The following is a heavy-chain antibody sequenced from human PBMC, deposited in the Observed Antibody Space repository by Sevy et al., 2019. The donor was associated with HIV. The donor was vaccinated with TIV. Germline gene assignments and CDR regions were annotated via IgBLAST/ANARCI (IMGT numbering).Heavy chain of an antibody. CDR2: INWNDDRT. V-gene: IGHV3-20*04. CDR3: ARGWGIGVVGRAIDS. Sequence: GGSLRLSCEASGFTFDDYAMSWVRQAPGKGLEWVSGINWNDDRTGYADSVKGRFSIPRDNAKNSLFLQMNALRVEDTALYYCARGWGIGVVGRAIDSWGQGTLVTVSS. CDR1: GFTFDDYA. D-gene: IGHD3-16*01. J-gene: IGHJ4*02.